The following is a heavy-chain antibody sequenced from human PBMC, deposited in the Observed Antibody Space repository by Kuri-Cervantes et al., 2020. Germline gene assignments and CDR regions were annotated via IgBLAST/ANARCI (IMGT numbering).Heavy chain of an antibody. D-gene: IGHD2-21*01. J-gene: IGHJ2*01. CDR3: ARGLLSWVSVAFDL. CDR1: GFTFSSCA. Sequence: GGSLRLSCAASGFTFSSCAMSWVRQAPGKGLEWVSVSSGTGGTTNYADSVKGRFSISRDNSKNSLYLQMNSLRAEDTAVYYCARGLLSWVSVAFDLWGRGTLVTVSS. CDR2: SSGTGGTT. V-gene: IGHV3-23*01.